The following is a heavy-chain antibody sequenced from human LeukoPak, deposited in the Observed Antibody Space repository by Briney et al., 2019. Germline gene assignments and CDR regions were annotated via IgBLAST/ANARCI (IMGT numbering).Heavy chain of an antibody. V-gene: IGHV3-21*01. D-gene: IGHD3-3*01. CDR1: GFTFSSYS. J-gene: IGHJ1*01. CDR2: ISSSSSYI. CDR3: ARGRDTIFGAXAPX. Sequence: GGSLRLSCAASGFTFSSYSMNWVRQAPGKGLEWVSSISSSSSYIYYADSVKGRFTISRDNAKHSLYLQMNSLRAEDTAVYYCARGRDTIFGAXAPXWGQGXLVTV.